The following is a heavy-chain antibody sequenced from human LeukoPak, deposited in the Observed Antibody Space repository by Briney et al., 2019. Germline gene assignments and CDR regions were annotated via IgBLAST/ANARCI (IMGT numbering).Heavy chain of an antibody. CDR1: GGSISSSSYY. Sequence: SETLSLTCNVSGGSISSSSYYWGWVRQPPGKGLERIGSMYYSGSSSYNPSLKSRVTISVDTSKNQFSLKLSSVTAAYTAVYYCARQYSGYLRNWFDPWGQGTLVTVSS. CDR2: MYYSGSS. CDR3: ARQYSGYLRNWFDP. J-gene: IGHJ5*02. V-gene: IGHV4-39*01. D-gene: IGHD5-12*01.